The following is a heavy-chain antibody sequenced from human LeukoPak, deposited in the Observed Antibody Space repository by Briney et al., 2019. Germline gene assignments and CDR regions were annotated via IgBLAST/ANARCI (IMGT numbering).Heavy chain of an antibody. V-gene: IGHV4-39*01. Sequence: SETLSLTCTVSGGSISGSSYYWGWIRQPPGKGLEWIGSIYYSGSTYYNPSLKSRVTISVDTSKNQFSLKLSSVTAADTAVYYCAINSSGWYSDAFDIWGQGTMVTVSS. D-gene: IGHD6-19*01. CDR1: GGSISGSSYY. CDR2: IYYSGST. CDR3: AINSSGWYSDAFDI. J-gene: IGHJ3*02.